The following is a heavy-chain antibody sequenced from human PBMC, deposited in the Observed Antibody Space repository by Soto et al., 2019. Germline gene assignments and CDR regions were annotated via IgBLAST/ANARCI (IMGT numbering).Heavy chain of an antibody. V-gene: IGHV3-23*01. J-gene: IGHJ4*02. Sequence: CSAAGFTFSSYAMSWVRQAPGKGLEWVSGISGSGDSTNYADSVKGRFTISRDNSKNTLYVEMNNLRAEDTAVYFCAKGHQSCSTASCTYYFEYWGRGILVTVSS. D-gene: IGHD2-2*01. CDR3: AKGHQSCSTASCTYYFEY. CDR2: ISGSGDST. CDR1: GFTFSSYA.